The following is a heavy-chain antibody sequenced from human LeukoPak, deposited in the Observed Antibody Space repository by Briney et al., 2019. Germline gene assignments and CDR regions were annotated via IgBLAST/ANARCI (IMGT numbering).Heavy chain of an antibody. V-gene: IGHV4-30-4*08. CDR3: ARHSGWYCSSTRICYYYYMDV. CDR1: GDSITSRDYY. Sequence: SQTLSLTCSVSGDSITSRDYYWSWIRQPPGKGLEWIGYIYYSGSTSYNPSLKSRVTISVDTSKNQFSLKLSSVTAADTAVYYCARHSGWYCSSTRICYYYYMDVWGKGTTVTVSS. D-gene: IGHD2-2*01. J-gene: IGHJ6*03. CDR2: IYYSGST.